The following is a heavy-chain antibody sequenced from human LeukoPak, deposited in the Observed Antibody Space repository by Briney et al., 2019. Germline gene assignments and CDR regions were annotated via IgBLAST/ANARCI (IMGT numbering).Heavy chain of an antibody. CDR2: MRQDGSEK. J-gene: IGHJ4*02. CDR1: GFTFGDYA. V-gene: IGHV3-7*01. CDR3: ARGGGHGGNYGY. D-gene: IGHD4-23*01. Sequence: GGSLRLSCTASGFTFGDYAMSWVRQVPGKGLEWVANMRQDGSEKYYVDSVKGRFTISRDNAKNSLYLQMNSLRAEDTAVYYCARGGGHGGNYGYWGQGTLVTVSS.